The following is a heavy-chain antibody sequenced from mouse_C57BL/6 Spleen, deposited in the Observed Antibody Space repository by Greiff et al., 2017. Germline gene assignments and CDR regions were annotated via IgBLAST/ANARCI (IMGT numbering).Heavy chain of an antibody. D-gene: IGHD2-4*01. J-gene: IGHJ4*01. CDR1: GYSITSGYY. V-gene: IGHV3-6*01. Sequence: EVHLVESGPGLVKPSQSLSLTCSVTGYSITSGYYWNWIRQFPGNKLECMGYISYDGSNNYNPSLQNRISITRDTSKNQFFLKLNSVTTEDTATYDCARGYPYDYDEGYDMDYWGQGASVTVSS. CDR3: ARGYPYDYDEGYDMDY. CDR2: ISYDGSN.